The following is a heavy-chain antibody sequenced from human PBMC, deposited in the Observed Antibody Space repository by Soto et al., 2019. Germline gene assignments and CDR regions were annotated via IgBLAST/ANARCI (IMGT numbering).Heavy chain of an antibody. J-gene: IGHJ4*02. CDR3: ARGKHIVVVTAEYYFDY. Sequence: VGSLRLSCAASGFTFSSYWMSWVRQAPGKGLEWVANIKQDGSEKYYVDSVKGRFTISRDNAKNSLYLQMNSLRAEDTAVYYCARGKHIVVVTAEYYFDYWGQGTLVTVSS. V-gene: IGHV3-7*03. D-gene: IGHD2-21*02. CDR2: IKQDGSEK. CDR1: GFTFSSYW.